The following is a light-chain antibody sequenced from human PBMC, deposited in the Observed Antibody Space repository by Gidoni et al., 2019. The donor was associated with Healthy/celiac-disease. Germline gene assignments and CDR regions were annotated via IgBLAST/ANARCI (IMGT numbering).Light chain of an antibody. CDR3: QAWDSSTSYV. CDR2: QES. V-gene: IGLV3-1*01. J-gene: IGLJ1*01. Sequence: SYELTPPPSMSVSPGQTASIPCSGDKLGVKYACWYQQKPGQSPVLVIYQESKRPSGSPERFSGSNSGNTATLTISGTQAMDEADYYCQAWDSSTSYVFGTGTKVTVL. CDR1: KLGVKY.